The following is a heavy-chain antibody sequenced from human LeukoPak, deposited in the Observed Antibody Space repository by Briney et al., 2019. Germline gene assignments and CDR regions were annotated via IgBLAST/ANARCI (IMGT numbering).Heavy chain of an antibody. CDR2: ISSSSSYT. J-gene: IGHJ6*04. CDR1: GFTFSDYY. CDR3: ARGIGVLGYCSSTSCYKYYYGMDV. V-gene: IGHV3-11*06. Sequence: PGGSLTLSCAASGFTFSDYYMIWIRHAPGKGLEWVSYISSSSSYTNYADSVKGRFTSSRDNAMNSLYLKMNSLRAEDTAVYYCARGIGVLGYCSSTSCYKYYYGMDVWAKGPRSPSPQ. D-gene: IGHD2-2*01.